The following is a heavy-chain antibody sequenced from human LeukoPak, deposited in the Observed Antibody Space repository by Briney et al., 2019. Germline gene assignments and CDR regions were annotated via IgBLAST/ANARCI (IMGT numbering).Heavy chain of an antibody. D-gene: IGHD3-22*01. CDR1: GFTFSSYA. V-gene: IGHV3-23*01. CDR3: AKIGGYYYDYSGYYSPYYFDY. J-gene: IGHJ4*02. Sequence: GGSLRLSCAASGFTFSSYAMSWVRQAPGKGLEWVSTISGSGESTYYADSVKGRFTISRDNSKNTLYLQMNSLRAEDTAVYYCAKIGGYYYDYSGYYSPYYFDYWGQGTLVPSPQ. CDR2: ISGSGEST.